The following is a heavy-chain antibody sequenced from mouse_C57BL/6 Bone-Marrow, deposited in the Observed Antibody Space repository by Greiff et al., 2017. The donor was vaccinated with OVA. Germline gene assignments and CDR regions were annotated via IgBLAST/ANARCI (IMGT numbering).Heavy chain of an antibody. CDR1: GYPFTSYW. V-gene: IGHV1-59*01. D-gene: IGHD2-10*01. CDR2: IDPSVSYT. J-gene: IGHJ2*01. CDR3: ANGGLLLDYFDY. Sequence: QVQLQQPGPGLVRPGTSVRLSCKASGYPFTSYWMPWLKQRPGQGLEWIGVIDPSVSYTNYNQKFKGKATLTVDTSSSTAYMQLSSLTSEDSAVYYCANGGLLLDYFDYWGQGTTLTVSS.